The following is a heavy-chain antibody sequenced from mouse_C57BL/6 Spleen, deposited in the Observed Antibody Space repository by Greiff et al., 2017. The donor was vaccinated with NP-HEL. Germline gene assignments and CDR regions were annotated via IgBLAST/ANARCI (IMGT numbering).Heavy chain of an antibody. J-gene: IGHJ3*01. CDR2: IDPSDSYT. Sequence: QVQLKQPGAELVMPGASVKLSCKASGYTFTSYWMHWVKQRPGQGLEWIGEIDPSDSYTNYNQKFKGKSTLTVDKSSSTAYMQLSSLTSEDSAVYYCALRQRGFAYWGQGTLVTVSA. CDR1: GYTFTSYW. CDR3: ALRQRGFAY. D-gene: IGHD3-2*01. V-gene: IGHV1-69*01.